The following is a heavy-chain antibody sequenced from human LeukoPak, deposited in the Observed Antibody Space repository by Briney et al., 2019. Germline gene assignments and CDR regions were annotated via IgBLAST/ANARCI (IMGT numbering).Heavy chain of an antibody. V-gene: IGHV3-33*01. CDR1: GFTFSSYG. J-gene: IGHJ4*02. Sequence: GGSLRLSCAAFGFTFSSYGMHWVRQAPGKGLEWVAVIWYDGSNKYYANSVKGRFTISRDNSKNTLYLQMNSLRAEDTAVYYCARERSTVAPPHPFDYWGQGTLVTVSS. D-gene: IGHD4-23*01. CDR2: IWYDGSNK. CDR3: ARERSTVAPPHPFDY.